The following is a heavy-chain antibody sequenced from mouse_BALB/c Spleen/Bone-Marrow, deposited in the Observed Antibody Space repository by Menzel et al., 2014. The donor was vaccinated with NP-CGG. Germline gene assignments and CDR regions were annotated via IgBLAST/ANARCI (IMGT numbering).Heavy chain of an antibody. D-gene: IGHD2-4*01. Sequence: QVQLQQSGAELVKPGASVKMSCKASGYTFTSYWMHWVKQRSGQGLEWIGVIDPSDSYTSYNQKFKGKATLTVNTSSSTAYMQLSSLTSEDSAVYYCTRGDYDWYFDVWGAGTTVTVSS. V-gene: IGHV1S127*01. CDR3: TRGDYDWYFDV. J-gene: IGHJ1*01. CDR2: IDPSDSYT. CDR1: GYTFTSYW.